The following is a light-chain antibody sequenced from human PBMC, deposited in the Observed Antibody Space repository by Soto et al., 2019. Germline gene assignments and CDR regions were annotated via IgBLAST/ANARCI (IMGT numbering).Light chain of an antibody. V-gene: IGKV1-5*01. Sequence: GDTVTITCRASQGVSNWVAWYRQKPGQAPELLIYDASTLQSGVPSRFSGTGYGTDFTLTISNLHPADSAAYACQQYYSYTYTFGQGTKVEVK. CDR2: DAS. CDR3: QQYYSYTYT. J-gene: IGKJ2*01. CDR1: QGVSNW.